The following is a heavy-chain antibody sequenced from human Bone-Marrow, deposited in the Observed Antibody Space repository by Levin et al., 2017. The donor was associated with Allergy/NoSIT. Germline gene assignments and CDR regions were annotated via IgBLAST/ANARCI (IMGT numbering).Heavy chain of an antibody. CDR3: ARDPHYAATTGEY. CDR2: INPNSRGT. D-gene: IGHD4-11*01. V-gene: IGHV1-2*02. CDR1: GYTFTAYY. Sequence: VASVKVSCKGSGYTFTAYYIHWVRQAPGQGLQWMGWINPNSRGTNYAQIFQGRVTLTSDPSISTVYMELTGLTSDDTAFYYCARDPHYAATTGEYWGQGTLVTVSS. J-gene: IGHJ4*02.